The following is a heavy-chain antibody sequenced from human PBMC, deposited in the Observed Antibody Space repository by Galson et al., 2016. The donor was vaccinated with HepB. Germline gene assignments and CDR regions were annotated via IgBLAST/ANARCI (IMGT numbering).Heavy chain of an antibody. V-gene: IGHV4-30-4*08. Sequence: TLSLTCTVSGGSISSGDYYWTWIRQPPGKGLEWIGYIYYSGSTEYNESLKSRISMSVDTSKNQFSLKLTSVTAADTAVYYCARELLLGYWFDPWGPGTLVTASS. CDR1: GGSISSGDYY. CDR2: IYYSGST. CDR3: ARELLLGYWFDP. D-gene: IGHD2-15*01. J-gene: IGHJ5*02.